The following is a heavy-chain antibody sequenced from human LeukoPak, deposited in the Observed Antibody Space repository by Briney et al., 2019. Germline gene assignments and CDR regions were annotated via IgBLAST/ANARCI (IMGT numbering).Heavy chain of an antibody. CDR1: GYTFTSYG. CDR3: ARASYYYDSSGQVY. J-gene: IGHJ4*02. Sequence: ASVKVSCKASGYTFTSYGISWVRQAPGQGLEWMGWISAYNGNTNYAQKLQGRVTMTKDTSTSTAYMELRSLRSEDTAVYYCARASYYYDSSGQVYWGQGTLVTVSS. V-gene: IGHV1-18*01. D-gene: IGHD3-22*01. CDR2: ISAYNGNT.